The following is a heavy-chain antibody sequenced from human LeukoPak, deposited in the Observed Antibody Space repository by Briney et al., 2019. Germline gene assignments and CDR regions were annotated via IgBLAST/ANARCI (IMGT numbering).Heavy chain of an antibody. Sequence: PGRSLRLSCAASGFTFSSYAMHWVRQAPGKGLEWVAVISYDGSNKYYADSVKGRFTISRDNSKNTLYLQMNSLRAEDTAVYYCAKDKGKLLWFGELSYYFDYWGQGTLVTVSS. V-gene: IGHV3-30-3*01. J-gene: IGHJ4*02. CDR1: GFTFSSYA. CDR3: AKDKGKLLWFGELSYYFDY. CDR2: ISYDGSNK. D-gene: IGHD3-10*01.